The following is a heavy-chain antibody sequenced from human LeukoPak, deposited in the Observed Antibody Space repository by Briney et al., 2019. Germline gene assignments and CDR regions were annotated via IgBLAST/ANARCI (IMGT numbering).Heavy chain of an antibody. CDR2: ISWDGGST. CDR3: AKDWGVGLVDY. J-gene: IGHJ4*02. V-gene: IGHV3-43*01. Sequence: GGSLRLSCAASGFTFDDYTMHWVRQAPGKCLEWVSLISWDGGSTYYADSVKGRFTISRDNSKNSLYLQMNSLGTEDTALYYCAKDWGVGLVDYWGQGTLVTVSS. D-gene: IGHD3-16*01. CDR1: GFTFDDYT.